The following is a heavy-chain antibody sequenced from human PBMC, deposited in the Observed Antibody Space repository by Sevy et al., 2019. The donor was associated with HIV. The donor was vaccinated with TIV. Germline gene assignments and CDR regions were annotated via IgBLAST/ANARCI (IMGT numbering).Heavy chain of an antibody. D-gene: IGHD3-16*01. V-gene: IGHV3-30*14. CDR1: GFTFSDYS. CDR3: ARDRGEILRSAFDY. J-gene: IGHJ4*02. Sequence: GGSLRLSCAASGFTFSDYSMHWVRQAPGKGLEWVAVISYDGRNYKYNVDSVKGRITISRDNSKNTLFLLMNSLRAEDSAIYYCARDRGEILRSAFDYWGQGTLVTVSS. CDR2: ISYDGRNYK.